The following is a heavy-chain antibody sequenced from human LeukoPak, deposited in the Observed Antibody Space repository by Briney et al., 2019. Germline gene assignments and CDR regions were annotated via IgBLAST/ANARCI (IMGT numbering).Heavy chain of an antibody. D-gene: IGHD5-24*01. CDR1: GYSISSGYY. J-gene: IGHJ4*02. CDR3: ARQRGYNTKSFDY. V-gene: IGHV4-38-2*01. CDR2: IYHSGST. Sequence: PSETLSLTCAVSGYSISSGYYWGWIRQPPGKGLEGIGSIYHSGSTYYNPSLKSRVTISVDTSKNQFSLKLSSVTAADTAVYYCARQRGYNTKSFDYWGQGTLVTVSS.